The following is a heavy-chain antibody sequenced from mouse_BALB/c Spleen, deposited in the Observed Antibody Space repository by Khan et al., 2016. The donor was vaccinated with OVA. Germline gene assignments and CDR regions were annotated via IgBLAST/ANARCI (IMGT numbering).Heavy chain of an antibody. Sequence: QVQLQQSGPDLARPGASVKLSCKASGYTFTDYYINWVKQRSGQGLEWIGDIYPGSGIPYYNEKFKGKATLTADKSSSTAYMQLSSLTSEDSAVYFCARGDYGLCYFDDWGQGTTLTVSS. J-gene: IGHJ2*01. CDR2: IYPGSGIP. V-gene: IGHV1-77*01. CDR3: ARGDYGLCYFDD. CDR1: GYTFTDYY. D-gene: IGHD1-2*01.